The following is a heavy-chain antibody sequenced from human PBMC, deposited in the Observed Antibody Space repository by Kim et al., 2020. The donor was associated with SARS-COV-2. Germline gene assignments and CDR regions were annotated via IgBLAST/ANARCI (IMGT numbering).Heavy chain of an antibody. CDR3: ARESIAVQPYYFDY. Sequence: SETLSLTCAVYGGSFSGYYWSWIRQPPGKGLEWIGEINHSGSTNYNPSLKSRVTISVDTSKNQFSLKLSSVTAADTAVYYCARESIAVQPYYFDYWGQGTLVTVSS. CDR1: GGSFSGYY. CDR2: INHSGST. D-gene: IGHD6-6*01. J-gene: IGHJ4*02. V-gene: IGHV4-34*01.